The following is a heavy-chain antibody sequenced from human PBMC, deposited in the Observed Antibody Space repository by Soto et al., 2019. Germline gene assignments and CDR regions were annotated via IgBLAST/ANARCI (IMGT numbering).Heavy chain of an antibody. CDR2: IDPKNGET. D-gene: IGHD3-10*02. CDR3: VRDRDLYRDMFHADL. V-gene: IGHV1-2*02. Sequence: ASVKVSCKASGYTFTAYWIHWVRQAPGQGPEWVARIDPKNGETKYARVLEGRFTISTDNAGNSVFLQMRSLRDEDTAVYFCVRDRDLYRDMFHADLWSQGTLVTVSS. J-gene: IGHJ4*01. CDR1: GYTFTAYW.